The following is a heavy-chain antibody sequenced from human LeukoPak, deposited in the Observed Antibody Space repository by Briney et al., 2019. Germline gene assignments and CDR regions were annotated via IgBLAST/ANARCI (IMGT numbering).Heavy chain of an antibody. CDR2: IYYSGST. Sequence: SETLSLTCTVSGGSISSYYWSWIRQPPGKGLEWIGYIYYSGSTNYNPSLKSRVTISINTSKNQFSLKLSSVTAADTAVYYCARGPFYYYYYYGMDVWGQGTTVTVSS. CDR1: GGSISSYY. CDR3: ARGPFYYYYYYGMDV. V-gene: IGHV4-59*01. J-gene: IGHJ6*02.